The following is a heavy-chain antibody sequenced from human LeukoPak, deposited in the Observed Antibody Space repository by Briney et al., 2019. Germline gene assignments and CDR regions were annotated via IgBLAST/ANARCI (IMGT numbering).Heavy chain of an antibody. J-gene: IGHJ4*02. CDR3: ATFLITATHFDY. Sequence: PGGSLRLSCAASGFTFSNYWMSWVRQAPGKGPEWVANIMQDGSEDYYVDSVKGRFTISRDNAKNSLYLQMNSLRAEDTAVYYCATFLITATHFDYWGQGILVTVSS. D-gene: IGHD1-7*01. CDR2: IMQDGSED. V-gene: IGHV3-7*01. CDR1: GFTFSNYW.